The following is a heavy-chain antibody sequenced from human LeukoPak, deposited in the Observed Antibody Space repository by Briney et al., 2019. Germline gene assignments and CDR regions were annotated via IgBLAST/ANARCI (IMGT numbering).Heavy chain of an antibody. Sequence: ASVKVSCKSAGYTFTSYGISWVRHAPGQGLEWMGWISAYNGNTNYAQKLQGRVTMTTDTSTSTAYIELRSLRSDDTAVYYCASFPLRLWGQGTLVTVSS. CDR2: ISAYNGNT. V-gene: IGHV1-18*01. CDR3: ASFPLRL. CDR1: GYTFTSYG. J-gene: IGHJ4*02.